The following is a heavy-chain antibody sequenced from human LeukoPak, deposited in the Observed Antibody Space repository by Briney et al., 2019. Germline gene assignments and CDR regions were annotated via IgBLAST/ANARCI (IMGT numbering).Heavy chain of an antibody. J-gene: IGHJ4*02. Sequence: GGSLRLSCAASRFTFSSYGMHWVRQAPGKGLEWVAVISYDGSNKYYADSVRGRFTISRDNSKNTLYLQMNSLRTEDTAVYYCAKGLGSYYKGLDYWGQGTLVTVSS. D-gene: IGHD1-26*01. CDR3: AKGLGSYYKGLDY. CDR2: ISYDGSNK. CDR1: RFTFSSYG. V-gene: IGHV3-30*18.